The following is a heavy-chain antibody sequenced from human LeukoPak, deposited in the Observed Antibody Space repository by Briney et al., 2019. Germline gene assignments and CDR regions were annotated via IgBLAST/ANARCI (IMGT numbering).Heavy chain of an antibody. CDR1: GLTFRHDW. J-gene: IGHJ4*02. CDR3: AQGSGQFLED. CDR2: IRSNAAGGTT. D-gene: IGHD2-15*01. V-gene: IGHV3-15*01. Sequence: KPGGPLRLSYAVSGLTFRHDWVNWVRQAPGKGLQWVARIRSNAAGGTTDLAAPVKGRIIISRDDSKNMAYLQFNSLTTEDTAVYYCAQGSGQFLEDWGQGTLVTVSS.